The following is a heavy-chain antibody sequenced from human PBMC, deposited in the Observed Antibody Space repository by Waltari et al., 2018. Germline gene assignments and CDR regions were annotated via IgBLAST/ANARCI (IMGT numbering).Heavy chain of an antibody. D-gene: IGHD3-16*02. J-gene: IGHJ4*02. CDR1: GFTFSSYW. CDR3: ARGPNFMITFGGVIASHHFWDY. CDR2: IKQDGSEK. Sequence: EVQLVESGGGLVQPGGSLRLSCAASGFTFSSYWMSWVRQAPGKGLEWVANIKQDGSEKYYVDSVKGRFTISRDNAKNSLYLQMNSLRAEDTAVYYCARGPNFMITFGGVIASHHFWDYWGQGTLVTVSS. V-gene: IGHV3-7*01.